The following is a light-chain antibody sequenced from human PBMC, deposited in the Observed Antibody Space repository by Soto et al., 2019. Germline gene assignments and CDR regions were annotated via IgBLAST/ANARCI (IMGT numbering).Light chain of an antibody. CDR1: SSDVGGYNY. V-gene: IGLV2-11*01. CDR2: DVS. Sequence: QSVLTQPRSVSRSPGQSVTISCTGTSSDVGGYNYVSWYQQHPGKAPKLMIYDVSKRPSGVPDRFSGSKSGNTASLTISGLQAEDEADYYCCSYAGSRYVFGTGTKLTV. CDR3: CSYAGSRYV. J-gene: IGLJ1*01.